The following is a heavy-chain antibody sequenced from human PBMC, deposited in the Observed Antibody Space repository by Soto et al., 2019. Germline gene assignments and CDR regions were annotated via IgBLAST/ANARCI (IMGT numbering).Heavy chain of an antibody. V-gene: IGHV4-30-4*01. CDR3: VRALGSRFMEWPRFDP. D-gene: IGHD3-3*01. J-gene: IGHJ5*02. CDR2: ISYRGTT. Sequence: QVQLQESGPGLVKPSQTLSLTCTVSGASISSGDYYWSWIRQPPGKGLEWIAYISYRGTTYYNPSLKSRVTMSVDTSKNQFSLNLNSVNAADTAVYYCVRALGSRFMEWPRFDPWGQGTLDTVSS. CDR1: GASISSGDYY.